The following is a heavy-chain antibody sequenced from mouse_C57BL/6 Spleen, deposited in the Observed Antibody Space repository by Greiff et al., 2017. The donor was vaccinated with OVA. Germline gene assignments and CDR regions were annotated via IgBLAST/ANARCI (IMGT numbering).Heavy chain of an antibody. Sequence: VHVKQSGPVLVKPGASVKMSCKASGYTFTDYYMNWVKQSHGKSLEWIGVINPYNGGTSYNQKFKGKATLTVDKSSSTAYMELNSLTSEDSAVYYCARSYYDYDYFDYWGQGTTLTVSS. CDR2: INPYNGGT. CDR3: ARSYYDYDYFDY. D-gene: IGHD2-4*01. CDR1: GYTFTDYY. J-gene: IGHJ2*01. V-gene: IGHV1-19*01.